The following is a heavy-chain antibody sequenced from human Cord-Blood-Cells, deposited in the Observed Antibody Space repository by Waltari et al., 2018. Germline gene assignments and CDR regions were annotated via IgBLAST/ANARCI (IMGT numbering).Heavy chain of an antibody. CDR2: SNSDGSST. Sequence: EVPLVESGGGLVQPAGSLRLSRAASGYTFSSSWIPWLGQAPGQGPVWVSRSNSDGSSTRYADSVKGGFTIARDNAKNSLYLQMYSLRAEDTAVYYGAGAAALWFRDLDLYFDLWGRGTLVTVSS. D-gene: IGHD3-10*01. CDR3: AGAAALWFRDLDLYFDL. CDR1: GYTFSSSW. V-gene: IGHV3-74*01. J-gene: IGHJ2*01.